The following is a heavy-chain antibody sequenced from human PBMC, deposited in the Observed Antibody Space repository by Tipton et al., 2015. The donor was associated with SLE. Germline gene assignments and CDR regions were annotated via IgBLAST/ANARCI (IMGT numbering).Heavy chain of an antibody. Sequence: QLVQSGAEVKKPGASVKVSCKASGYTFTGYYIHWVRQAPGQGLEWMGWINPKTDDTMYAQKFQGRVTMTSDASITTAYMDLSTLTSDDTAVYYCGRGAPETCWGQGTLVTVSS. V-gene: IGHV1-2*02. CDR2: INPKTDDT. D-gene: IGHD1-26*01. CDR3: GRGAPETC. J-gene: IGHJ4*02. CDR1: GYTFTGYY.